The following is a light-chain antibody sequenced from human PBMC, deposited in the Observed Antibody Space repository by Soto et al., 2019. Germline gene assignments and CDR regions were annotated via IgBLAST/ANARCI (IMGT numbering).Light chain of an antibody. CDR3: QQYNSYSYT. V-gene: IGKV1-9*01. CDR2: TAS. CDR1: QSISRY. J-gene: IGKJ5*01. Sequence: DIQMTQSPSSLSASVGDRVTITCRASQSISRYLNWYQRKPGKAPKLLISTASTLQSGVPSRFSGSGSGTEFTLTISSLQPDDFATYYCQQYNSYSYTFGQGTRLEI.